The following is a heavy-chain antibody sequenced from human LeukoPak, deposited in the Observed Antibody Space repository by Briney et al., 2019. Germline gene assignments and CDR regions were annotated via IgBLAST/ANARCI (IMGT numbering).Heavy chain of an antibody. D-gene: IGHD6-13*01. CDR2: INPSSGGT. V-gene: IGHV1-2*02. CDR3: ARYMAADGTFDY. J-gene: IGHJ4*02. CDR1: GYTFTDSY. Sequence: ASVKVSCKASGYTFTDSYMHWVRQAPGQGLEWMGWINPSSGGTNYAQKFQGRVTMTRDTSINTAYMEVSRLTSDDTAVYYCARYMAADGTFDYWGQGTLVTVSS.